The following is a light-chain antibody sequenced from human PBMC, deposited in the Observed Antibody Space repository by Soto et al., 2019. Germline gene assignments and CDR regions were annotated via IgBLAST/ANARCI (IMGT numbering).Light chain of an antibody. J-gene: IGKJ5*01. Sequence: IQVTQSPSSRVASVKGRDTVRCQATQDINIYLNWYQQKPGKAPNLLIYDASNLEIGVPSRFSGSGSGTHLQFSITSLQTEDIGTYYCQQYDILPITFGRGTRLEIK. CDR1: QDINIY. CDR3: QQYDILPIT. CDR2: DAS. V-gene: IGKV1-33*01.